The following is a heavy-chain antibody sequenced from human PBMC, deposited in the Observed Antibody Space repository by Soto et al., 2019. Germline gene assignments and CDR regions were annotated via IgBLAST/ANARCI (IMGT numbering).Heavy chain of an antibody. CDR1: PFTIGSSY. CDR3: TRDLMDVVPPADDLFDP. Sequence: GGSLRLSCAASPFTIGSSYVSWVRQAPGKGLEWVSVIYTGDTPYYADSVKGRFTISRDNSKNTLYLQMNSLKVEDTAVYFCTRDLMDVVPPADDLFDPWGQGILGTVSS. V-gene: IGHV3-53*01. J-gene: IGHJ5*02. D-gene: IGHD2-2*01. CDR2: IYTGDTP.